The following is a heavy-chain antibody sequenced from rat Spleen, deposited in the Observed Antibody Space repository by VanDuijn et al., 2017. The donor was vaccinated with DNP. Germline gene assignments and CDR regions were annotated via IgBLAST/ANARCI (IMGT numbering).Heavy chain of an antibody. D-gene: IGHD1-3*01. CDR1: GFTFNNYW. Sequence: EVQLVESGGDLVQPGRSLKLSCVASGFTFNNYWMAWVRQAPTKGLEWVASITNSGGSTYYRDSVKGRFTISRDNAKSTLYLQMDSLRSEDTATYYCTTDDYGSYGGYAMDAWGQGTSVTVSS. CDR2: ITNSGGST. CDR3: TTDDYGSYGGYAMDA. J-gene: IGHJ4*01. V-gene: IGHV5-27*01.